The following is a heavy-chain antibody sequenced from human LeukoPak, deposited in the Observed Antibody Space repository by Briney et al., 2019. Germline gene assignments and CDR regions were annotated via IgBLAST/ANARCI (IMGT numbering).Heavy chain of an antibody. J-gene: IGHJ3*02. D-gene: IGHD1-26*01. V-gene: IGHV3-49*04. CDR1: GFTFGDYA. CDR3: ARWELSHDAFDI. Sequence: GGSLRLSCTASGFTFGDYAMSWVRQAPGKGLEWVGFIRSKAYGGTTEYAASVKGRFTISRDDSKNSLYLQMNSLKTEDTAVYYCARWELSHDAFDIWGQGTMVTVSS. CDR2: IRSKAYGGTT.